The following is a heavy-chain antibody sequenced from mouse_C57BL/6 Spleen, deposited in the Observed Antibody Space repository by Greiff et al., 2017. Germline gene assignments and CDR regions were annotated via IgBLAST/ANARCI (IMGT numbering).Heavy chain of an antibody. Sequence: VQLQQSGPELVKPGASVKISCKASGYTFTDYYMNWVKQSHGKSLEWIGDINPNNGGTSYNQKFKGKATLTVDKSSSTAYMELRSLTSEDSAVYYCARFEDDYSWFAYWGQGTLVTVSA. J-gene: IGHJ3*01. D-gene: IGHD2-4*01. CDR2: INPNNGGT. CDR3: ARFEDDYSWFAY. V-gene: IGHV1-26*01. CDR1: GYTFTDYY.